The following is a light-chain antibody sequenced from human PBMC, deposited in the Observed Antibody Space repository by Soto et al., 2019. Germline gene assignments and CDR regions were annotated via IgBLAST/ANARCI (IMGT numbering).Light chain of an antibody. CDR2: EVS. J-gene: IGLJ1*01. V-gene: IGLV2-8*01. CDR1: SSDVGGYNY. CDR3: CSYAGSDNYV. Sequence: QSALTQPPSASGSPGQSVTISCTGTSSDVGGYNYVSWYQQHPGKAPKLMIYEVSKRPSGVPDRFSGSKSGNTASLTVSGLQAEDEADYYCCSYAGSDNYVFGTGTKVNVL.